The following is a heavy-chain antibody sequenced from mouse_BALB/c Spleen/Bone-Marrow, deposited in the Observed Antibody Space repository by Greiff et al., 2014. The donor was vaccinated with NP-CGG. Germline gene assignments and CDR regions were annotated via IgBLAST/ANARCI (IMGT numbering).Heavy chain of an antibody. CDR3: SSYDYGYYFDY. CDR2: IDPANGNT. CDR1: GFNIKDTY. V-gene: IGHV14-3*02. J-gene: IGHJ2*01. D-gene: IGHD2-4*01. Sequence: VQLQQSGAELVKPGASVKLSCTTSGFNIKDTYMHWVKLRPEQGLEWIGRIDPANGNTKYDPKFQGKATITADTSSNTAYLQHSSRPSEDAAVYFCSSYDYGYYFDYWGQGTTLTVSS.